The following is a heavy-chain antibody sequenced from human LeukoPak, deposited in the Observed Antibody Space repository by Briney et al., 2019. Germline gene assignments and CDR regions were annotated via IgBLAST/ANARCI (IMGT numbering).Heavy chain of an antibody. CDR1: GYTFSTYG. CDR3: ARLSSDYCTNGVCYRGNWYFDL. Sequence: ASVKVSCKASGYTFSTYGINWVRQAPGQGLEWMGWISVYNGNTNYAQKLQGRVTMTIDTSTRTAYMELRSLRSDDTAVYYCARLSSDYCTNGVCYRGNWYFDLWGRGTLVTVSS. D-gene: IGHD2-8*01. V-gene: IGHV1-18*01. J-gene: IGHJ2*01. CDR2: ISVYNGNT.